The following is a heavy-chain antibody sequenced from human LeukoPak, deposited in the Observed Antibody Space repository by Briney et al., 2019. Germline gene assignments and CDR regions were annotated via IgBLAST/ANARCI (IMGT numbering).Heavy chain of an antibody. D-gene: IGHD5-18*01. V-gene: IGHV4-59*01. J-gene: IGHJ4*02. CDR1: GGSISSYY. Sequence: KPSETLSLTCTASGGSISSYYWSWIRQPPGKGLEWIGYIYYSGSTNYNPSLKSRVTISVDTSKNQFSLKLSSVTAADTAVYYCARADTARIFDYWGQGTLVTVSS. CDR3: ARADTARIFDY. CDR2: IYYSGST.